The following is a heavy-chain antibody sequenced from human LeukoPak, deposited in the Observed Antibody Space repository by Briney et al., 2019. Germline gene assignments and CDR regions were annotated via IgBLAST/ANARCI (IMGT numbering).Heavy chain of an antibody. CDR3: ARGPPWYFDL. J-gene: IGHJ2*01. CDR1: GFTFSSYE. V-gene: IGHV3-48*03. Sequence: GGSLRLSCAASGFTFSSYEMNWVRQAPGKGLEWVSYISSSGSTIYYADSVKGRFTISRDNAKNSLYLQMNSLRAEDTVVYYCARGPPWYFDLWGRGTLVTVSS. D-gene: IGHD6-25*01. CDR2: ISSSGSTI.